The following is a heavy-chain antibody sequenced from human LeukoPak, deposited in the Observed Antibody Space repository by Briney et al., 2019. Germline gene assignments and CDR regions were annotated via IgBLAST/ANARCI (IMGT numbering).Heavy chain of an antibody. CDR2: IKSDGSTT. CDR3: ARVVDTHFDY. CDR1: GFTFSSYW. Sequence: GGSLRLSCAASGFTFSSYWMHWVRQAPGKGLVWVSRIKSDGSTTTYADSVKGRFTISRDNAKNTLYLQMNSLRAEDTAVYYCARVVDTHFDYWGQGTLATVSS. V-gene: IGHV3-74*01. J-gene: IGHJ4*02. D-gene: IGHD5-18*01.